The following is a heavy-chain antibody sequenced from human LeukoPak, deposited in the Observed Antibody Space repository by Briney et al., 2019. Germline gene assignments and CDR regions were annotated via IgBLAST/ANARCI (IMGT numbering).Heavy chain of an antibody. J-gene: IGHJ3*01. CDR3: ARQDASGTYDAFDV. V-gene: IGHV5-51*01. Sequence: KSGESLKIPCKDSGYLFTSYWIAWVRQRPGKGLEWMGIIYPGDSDTRYSPSFQGRVTISADKSINTAYLLWSSLQASDTATYYCARQDASGTYDAFDVWGQGTVVTV. CDR2: IYPGDSDT. CDR1: GYLFTSYW. D-gene: IGHD3-10*01.